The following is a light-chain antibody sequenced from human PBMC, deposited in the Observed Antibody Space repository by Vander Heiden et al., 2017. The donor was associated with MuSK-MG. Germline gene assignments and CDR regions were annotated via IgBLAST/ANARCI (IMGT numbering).Light chain of an antibody. Sequence: EIVLTQSPATLSLSPGEGATLSCRASQSVKTYLAWYQQKPGQAPRLLISDVSNRATGIPARFSGSGSGTDFTLTISSLEPEDFADYYCQQRYSWPITFGGGTKVEIK. CDR3: QQRYSWPIT. J-gene: IGKJ4*01. V-gene: IGKV3-11*01. CDR2: DVS. CDR1: QSVKTY.